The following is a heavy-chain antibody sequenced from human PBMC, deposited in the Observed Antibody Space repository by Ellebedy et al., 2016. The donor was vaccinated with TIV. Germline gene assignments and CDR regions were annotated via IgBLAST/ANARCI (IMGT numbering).Heavy chain of an antibody. CDR1: GFTFSSYW. D-gene: IGHD2-15*01. Sequence: GESLKISXAASGFTFSSYWMSWVRQAPGKGLEWVADIKEDGSEKYYVDSVKGRFTISRDNAKNSLYLQMNSLRAEDTAVYYCARDGPGGLIAAADYWGQGTLVSVSS. CDR3: ARDGPGGLIAAADY. CDR2: IKEDGSEK. V-gene: IGHV3-7*01. J-gene: IGHJ4*02.